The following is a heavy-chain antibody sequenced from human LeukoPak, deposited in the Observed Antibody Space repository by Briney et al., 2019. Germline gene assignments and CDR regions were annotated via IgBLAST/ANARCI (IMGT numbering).Heavy chain of an antibody. CDR1: GFTVSTNY. CDR3: ARVGDHFHWYLDL. V-gene: IGHV3-53*01. D-gene: IGHD3-3*02. Sequence: GGSLRLSCAASGFTVSTNYMNWVRQAPEKGLEWVSILYSGSDTYYADSVEGRFIISRDSSKNTLSLQMNDLRAEDTAVYYCARVGDHFHWYLDLWGRGTLVTVSS. CDR2: LYSGSDT. J-gene: IGHJ2*01.